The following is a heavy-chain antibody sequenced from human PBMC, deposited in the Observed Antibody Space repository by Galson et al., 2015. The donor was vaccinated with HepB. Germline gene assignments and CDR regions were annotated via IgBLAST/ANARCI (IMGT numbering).Heavy chain of an antibody. CDR2: ISYDGSNK. D-gene: IGHD6-19*01. CDR3: ASPPGQWLVP. Sequence: SLRLSCAASGFTFSSYAMHWVRQAPGKGLEWVAVISYDGSNKYYADSVKGRFTISRDNSKNTLYLQMNSLRAEDTAVYYCASPPGQWLVPWGQGTLVTVSS. V-gene: IGHV3-30-3*01. CDR1: GFTFSSYA. J-gene: IGHJ5*02.